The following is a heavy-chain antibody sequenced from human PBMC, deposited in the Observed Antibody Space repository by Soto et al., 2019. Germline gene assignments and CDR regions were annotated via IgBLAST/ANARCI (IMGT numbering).Heavy chain of an antibody. V-gene: IGHV5-51*01. D-gene: IGHD5-18*01. Sequence: GESLKISCKGSGYSFTSYWIGWVRQMPGKGLEWMGIIYPGDSDTRYSPSFQGQVTISADKSISTAYLQWSSLKASDTATYYCARNQGYSYGYHYYGMDVWGQGTTVTVSS. CDR2: IYPGDSDT. J-gene: IGHJ6*02. CDR1: GYSFTSYW. CDR3: ARNQGYSYGYHYYGMDV.